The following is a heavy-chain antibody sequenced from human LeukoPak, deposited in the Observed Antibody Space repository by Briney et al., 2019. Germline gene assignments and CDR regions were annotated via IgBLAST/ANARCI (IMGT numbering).Heavy chain of an antibody. Sequence: SVKVSCKASGGTFSSYAISWVRQAPGQGLEWMGGIIPIFGTANYAQKFQGRVTITADESTSAAYMELSSLRSEDTAVYYCARCRRHSSGYYYLFDYWGQGTLVTVSS. CDR3: ARCRRHSSGYYYLFDY. V-gene: IGHV1-69*13. J-gene: IGHJ4*02. CDR1: GGTFSSYA. D-gene: IGHD3-22*01. CDR2: IIPIFGTA.